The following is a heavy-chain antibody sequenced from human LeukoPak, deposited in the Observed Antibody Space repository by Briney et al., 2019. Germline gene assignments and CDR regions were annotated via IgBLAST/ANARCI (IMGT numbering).Heavy chain of an antibody. Sequence: GGSLRLSCATSGFTFSSYTMTWVRQAPGKGLEWVSAISGSGDSAYYADSVKGRFTISRDNSKNTLYLQMDGLGAENTAVYYCAKFSGSYYYYYAMDVWGQGTTVTVSS. J-gene: IGHJ6*02. CDR3: AKFSGSYYYYYAMDV. CDR1: GFTFSSYT. D-gene: IGHD1-26*01. CDR2: ISGSGDSA. V-gene: IGHV3-23*01.